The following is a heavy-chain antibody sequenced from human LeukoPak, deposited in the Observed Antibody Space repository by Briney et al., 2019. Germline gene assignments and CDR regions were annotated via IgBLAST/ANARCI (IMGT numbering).Heavy chain of an antibody. J-gene: IGHJ3*02. CDR1: EYTFTSYA. CDR2: INTNTGSP. V-gene: IGHV7-4-1*02. D-gene: IGHD5-18*01. Sequence: GASVKVSCKASEYTFTSYAMNWVRQAPGQGLEWMGLINTNTGSPTYAQGFTGRFVFSLDTSVSTAYLQISSLKAEDTAVYYCARGGSAYSYGWSPGALHIWGQGTMVTVSS. CDR3: ARGGSAYSYGWSPGALHI.